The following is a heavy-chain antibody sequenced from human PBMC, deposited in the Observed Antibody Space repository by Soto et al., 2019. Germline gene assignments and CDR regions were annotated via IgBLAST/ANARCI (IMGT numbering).Heavy chain of an antibody. Sequence: QGKLVQSGTEVKKPGASIKVSCKASGYSFATSGMSWVRQAPRQGLEWIGGISVYNGNKNDDQHLQDRVTMTTDTSTNAAYLEVSILRSDDTAVYYCARAGQYDDASGYANWGQGTLVTVSS. CDR1: GYSFATSG. J-gene: IGHJ4*02. D-gene: IGHD3-22*01. CDR2: ISVYNGNK. V-gene: IGHV1-18*01. CDR3: ARAGQYDDASGYAN.